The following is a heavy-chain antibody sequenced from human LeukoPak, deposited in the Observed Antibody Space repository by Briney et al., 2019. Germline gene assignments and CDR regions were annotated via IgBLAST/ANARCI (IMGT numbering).Heavy chain of an antibody. Sequence: SETLSLTCTVSGGSISSGDYYWSWIRQPPGKGLEWIGYIYYSGSTYYNPSLKSRVTIPVDTSKNQFSLKLSSVTAADTAVYYCARGRFLEWRNYYYGMDVWGQGTTVTVSS. CDR1: GGSISSGDYY. V-gene: IGHV4-30-4*01. J-gene: IGHJ6*02. CDR3: ARGRFLEWRNYYYGMDV. D-gene: IGHD3-3*01. CDR2: IYYSGST.